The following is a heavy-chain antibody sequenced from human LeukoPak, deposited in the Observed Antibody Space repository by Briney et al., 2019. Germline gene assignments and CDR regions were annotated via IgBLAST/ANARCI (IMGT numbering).Heavy chain of an antibody. D-gene: IGHD3-3*01. CDR1: GGSISSSSYY. CDR2: IYYSGST. J-gene: IGHJ5*02. V-gene: IGHV4-39*01. CDR3: ARQTYYDFWSGYYTGLLLGWFDP. Sequence: SETLPLTCTVSGGSISSSSYYWGWIRQPPGKGLEWIGSIYYSGSTYCNPSLKSRVTISVDTSKNQFSLKLSSVTAADTAVYYCARQTYYDFWSGYYTGLLLGWFDPWGQGTLVTVSS.